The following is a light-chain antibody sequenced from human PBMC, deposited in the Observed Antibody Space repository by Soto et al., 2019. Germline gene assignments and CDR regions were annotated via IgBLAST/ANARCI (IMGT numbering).Light chain of an antibody. CDR1: QSISGW. V-gene: IGKV1-5*01. CDR3: QQYSSYSS. CDR2: DAS. Sequence: DIQMTQSPSTLSASVGDRVTITCRASQSISGWLAWYQQKPGKAPNLLISDASSLESGVPSRFSGSGSGTEFTLTISGLQRDDFATYYCQQYSSYSSFGQGTKLEIK. J-gene: IGKJ2*01.